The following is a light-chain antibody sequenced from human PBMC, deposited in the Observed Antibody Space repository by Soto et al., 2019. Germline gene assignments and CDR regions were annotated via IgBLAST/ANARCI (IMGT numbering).Light chain of an antibody. CDR3: QQYNSYSSLNT. CDR2: DAS. J-gene: IGKJ2*01. Sequence: DIQMTQSPSTLSASVGDRVTITCWASQSISSWLAWYQQKPGKAPKLLIYDASSLESGVPSRFSGSGSGTEFTLTISSLQPDDFATYYCQQYNSYSSLNTFGQGTKLEIK. V-gene: IGKV1-5*01. CDR1: QSISSW.